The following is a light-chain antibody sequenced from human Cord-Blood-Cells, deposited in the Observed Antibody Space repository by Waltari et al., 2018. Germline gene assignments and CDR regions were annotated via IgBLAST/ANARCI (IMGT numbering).Light chain of an antibody. V-gene: IGKV4-1*01. J-gene: IGKJ1*01. CDR2: WAS. CDR1: QSVLYSSNNKNY. Sequence: DIVMTQSPDSLAVSLGERATINCKSSQSVLYSSNNKNYLAWYQQKPGQPPKLLIYWASTRGSGVPVRFSGSGSGTDFTLTISSLQAEDVAVYYCQQYYSTPWTFGQGTKVEIK. CDR3: QQYYSTPWT.